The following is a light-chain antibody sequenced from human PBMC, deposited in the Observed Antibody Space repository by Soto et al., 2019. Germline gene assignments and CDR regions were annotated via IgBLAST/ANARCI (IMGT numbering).Light chain of an antibody. CDR3: QQYNHWPS. V-gene: IGKV3-15*01. CDR1: QSVASN. CDR2: GAD. Sequence: ETVMTQSPATLSVSPGERANLSCRASQSVASNLAWYQQKPGQSPRLLIHGADTRATGIPARFSGSGSGTEFTLTISSLQSEDFAVYYFQQYNHWPSFGQGTNLEIK. J-gene: IGKJ2*01.